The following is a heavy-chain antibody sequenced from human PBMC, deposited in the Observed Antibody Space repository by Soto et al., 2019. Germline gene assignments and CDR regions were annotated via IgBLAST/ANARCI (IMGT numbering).Heavy chain of an antibody. Sequence: QITLKESGPPLVKPTQTLTLTCTFSGFSLSSSGVGVGWIRQPPGKAPEWLALIYGDEDKRYSPSLKTRLTITKDTSTNEVVLTMTNMDPVDTGTYYCAHKGGRGAGMDVWGQGTTVTVSS. CDR3: AHKGGRGAGMDV. D-gene: IGHD2-15*01. V-gene: IGHV2-5*02. CDR1: GFSLSSSGVG. J-gene: IGHJ6*02. CDR2: IYGDEDK.